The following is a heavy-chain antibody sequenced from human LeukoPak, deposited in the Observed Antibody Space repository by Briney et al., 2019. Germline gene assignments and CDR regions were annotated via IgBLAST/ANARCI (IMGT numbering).Heavy chain of an antibody. CDR3: ARERSAHGGTDV. V-gene: IGHV4-61*02. Sequence: SETLSLTCTVSGGSISSGSSYWSWIRQPAGKGLEWIGRMHTSGSTNYNPSLKSRVTISVDTSKNQFSLKVTSVTAADTAVYYCARERSAHGGTDVWGKGTTATISS. J-gene: IGHJ6*04. CDR1: GGSISSGSSY. CDR2: MHTSGST. D-gene: IGHD4-23*01.